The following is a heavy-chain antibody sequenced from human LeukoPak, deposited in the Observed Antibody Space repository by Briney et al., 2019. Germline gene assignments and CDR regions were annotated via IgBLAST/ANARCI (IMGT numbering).Heavy chain of an antibody. D-gene: IGHD6-13*01. Sequence: GGSLRLSCAASGFTFSSYSMNWVRQAPGKGLEWVSSISSSSSYIYYADSVKGRFTISRDNAKNSLYLQMNSLRAEDTAVHYCARRGAAAGRGYYFDYWGQGTLVTVSS. J-gene: IGHJ4*02. CDR2: ISSSSSYI. CDR1: GFTFSSYS. CDR3: ARRGAAAGRGYYFDY. V-gene: IGHV3-21*01.